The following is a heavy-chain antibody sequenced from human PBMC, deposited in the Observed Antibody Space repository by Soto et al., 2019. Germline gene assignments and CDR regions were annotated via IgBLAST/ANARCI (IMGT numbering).Heavy chain of an antibody. V-gene: IGHV3-23*01. CDR3: AKDPAYCSSTTCYTYWYFDL. J-gene: IGHJ2*01. CDR2: ITSGGTI. D-gene: IGHD2-2*02. Sequence: EVQLLESGGGLVQSGGALRPPCAASGFTLRTYPMGWVRRAPGRGLGGVSAITSGGTIYPADSVKGGFTISRDNSKNTLYLQMNSLRAEDTALYYCAKDPAYCSSTTCYTYWYFDLWGRGTLVTVSS. CDR1: GFTLRTYP.